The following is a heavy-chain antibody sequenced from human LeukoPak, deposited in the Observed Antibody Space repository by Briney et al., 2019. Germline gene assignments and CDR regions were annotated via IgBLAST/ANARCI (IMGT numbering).Heavy chain of an antibody. CDR3: AKNPYEYYFDY. J-gene: IGHJ4*02. Sequence: ASVKVSFKASGYTFTGYYMHWVRQAPGQGLEWMGWINPNSGDTNYAQKFQGRVTMTRDTSINIGYMELSRLRTDDTAVYFCAKNPYEYYFDYWGQGTLVTVSS. V-gene: IGHV1-2*02. CDR2: INPNSGDT. CDR1: GYTFTGYY. D-gene: IGHD5-12*01.